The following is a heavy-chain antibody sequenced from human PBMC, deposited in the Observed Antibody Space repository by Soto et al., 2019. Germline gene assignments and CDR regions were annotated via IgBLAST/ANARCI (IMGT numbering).Heavy chain of an antibody. D-gene: IGHD2-2*02. Sequence: WWSLRLSCAASGFTFSSYAMHWFRQAPGKGLEWVAVISYDGSNKYYADSVKGRFTISRDNSKNTLYLQMNSLRAEDTAVYYCARDAFPRVVPAAIGWFDPWGQGTLVTVSS. V-gene: IGHV3-30-3*01. CDR2: ISYDGSNK. CDR3: ARDAFPRVVPAAIGWFDP. CDR1: GFTFSSYA. J-gene: IGHJ5*02.